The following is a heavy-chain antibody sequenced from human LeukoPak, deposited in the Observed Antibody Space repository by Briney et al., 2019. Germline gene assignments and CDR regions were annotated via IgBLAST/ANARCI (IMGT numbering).Heavy chain of an antibody. J-gene: IGHJ3*02. Sequence: GGSLRLSCAASGFTFSSYSMNWVRQAPGKGLEWVSYISSFSSTIYYADSVKGRFTISRDNAKNSLYLQINSLRAEDTAVYYCARDSYWLGGTIGAFDIWGQGTMVTVSS. CDR3: ARDSYWLGGTIGAFDI. CDR1: GFTFSSYS. D-gene: IGHD3-10*01. CDR2: ISSFSSTI. V-gene: IGHV3-48*04.